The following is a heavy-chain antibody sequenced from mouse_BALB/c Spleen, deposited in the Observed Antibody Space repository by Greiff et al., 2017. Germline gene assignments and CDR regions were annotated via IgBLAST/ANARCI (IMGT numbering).Heavy chain of an antibody. CDR2: ISSGSSTI. J-gene: IGHJ3*01. D-gene: IGHD2-1*01. CDR1: GFTFSSFG. V-gene: IGHV5-17*02. Sequence: EVQVVESGGGLVQPGGSRKLSCAASGFTFSSFGMHWVRQAPEKGLEWVAYISSGSSTIYYADTVKGRFTISRDNPKNTLFLQMTSLRSEDTAMYYCARSGGYYGNGFAYWGQGTLVTVSA. CDR3: ARSGGYYGNGFAY.